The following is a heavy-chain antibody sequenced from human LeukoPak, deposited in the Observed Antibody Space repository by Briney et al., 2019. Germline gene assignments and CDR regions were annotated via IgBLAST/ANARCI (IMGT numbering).Heavy chain of an antibody. V-gene: IGHV4-39*07. J-gene: IGHJ4*02. Sequence: SETLSLTCTASGGSISSSSYYWGWIHQPPGKGLEWIGSIYYSGSTNYNPSLKSRVTISVDTSKNQFSLKLSSVTAADTAVYYCARRHDALDYWGQGTLVTVSS. CDR2: IYYSGST. CDR3: ARRHDALDY. D-gene: IGHD2-2*01. CDR1: GGSISSSSYY.